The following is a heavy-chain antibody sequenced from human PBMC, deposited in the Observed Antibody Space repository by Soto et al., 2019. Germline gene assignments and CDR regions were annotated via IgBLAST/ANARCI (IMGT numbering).Heavy chain of an antibody. CDR2: IYYSGST. D-gene: IGHD6-13*01. V-gene: IGHV4-39*01. Sequence: SETLSLTCTVSGGSISSSSYYWGWIRQPPGKGLEWIGSIYYSGSTYYNPSLKSRVTISVDTSKNQFSLTLSSVTAADTAVYYCARRIAAVVRGYFDYWGQGTLVTVSS. CDR3: ARRIAAVVRGYFDY. CDR1: GGSISSSSYY. J-gene: IGHJ4*02.